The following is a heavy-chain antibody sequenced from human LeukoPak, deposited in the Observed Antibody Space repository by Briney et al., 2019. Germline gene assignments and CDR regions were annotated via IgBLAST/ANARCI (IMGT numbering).Heavy chain of an antibody. V-gene: IGHV3-64*01. J-gene: IGHJ4*02. CDR3: ERGNSLTCYPPY. CDR1: GFTVGSSA. Sequence: GGSLSLSCAASGFTVGSSAMHWVRQAPGKGLEYVSGISSNGGITYYANSVKGRFTISRDNSKNTLFLQMGSLRAEDMAVYYCERGNSLTCYPPYWGQGTLVTVSS. CDR2: ISSNGGIT. D-gene: IGHD3-9*01.